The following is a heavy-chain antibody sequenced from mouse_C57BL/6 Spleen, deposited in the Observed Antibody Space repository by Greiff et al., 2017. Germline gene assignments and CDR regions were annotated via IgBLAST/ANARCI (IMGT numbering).Heavy chain of an antibody. D-gene: IGHD2-2*01. J-gene: IGHJ1*03. Sequence: EVKLMESEGGLVQPGSSMKLSCTASGFTFSDYYMAWVRQVPEKGLEWVANINYDGSSTYYLDSLKSRFIISRDNAKNILYLQMSSLKSEDTATYYCARVKGGYDPYWYFDVWGTGTTVTVSS. CDR3: ARVKGGYDPYWYFDV. CDR2: INYDGSST. CDR1: GFTFSDYY. V-gene: IGHV5-16*01.